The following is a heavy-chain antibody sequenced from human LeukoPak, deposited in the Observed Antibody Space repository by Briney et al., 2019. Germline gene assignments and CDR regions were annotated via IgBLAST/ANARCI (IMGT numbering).Heavy chain of an antibody. CDR3: TRVGYIDEGIDY. CDR2: IWYDGSIK. V-gene: IGHV3-33*03. D-gene: IGHD5-24*01. Sequence: PGGSLRLSCAASGFTFNTYGMNWVRQAPGKGLEWVAVIWYDGSIKYYAESVKGRFTISRDNAKNSLYLQMNSLRAEDTAIYYCTRVGYIDEGIDYWGQGTLVTVSS. CDR1: GFTFNTYG. J-gene: IGHJ4*02.